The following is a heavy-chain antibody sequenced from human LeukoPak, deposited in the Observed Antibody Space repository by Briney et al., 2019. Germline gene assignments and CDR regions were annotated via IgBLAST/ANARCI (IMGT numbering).Heavy chain of an antibody. CDR2: IKQDGSEK. CDR1: GFTFSSYW. Sequence: PGGSLRLSCAASGFTFSSYWMSWVRQAPGKGLEWVANIKQDGSEKYYVDSVKGRFTISRDNAKNSLYLQMNSLRAEDTAVYYCARAGRVVPAATYFDYWGQGTLVTVSS. D-gene: IGHD2-2*01. CDR3: ARAGRVVPAATYFDY. V-gene: IGHV3-7*01. J-gene: IGHJ4*02.